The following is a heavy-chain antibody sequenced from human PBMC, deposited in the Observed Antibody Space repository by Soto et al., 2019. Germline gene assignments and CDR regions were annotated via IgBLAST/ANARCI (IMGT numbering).Heavy chain of an antibody. D-gene: IGHD6-19*01. Sequence: QVQLQQWGAGLLKPSETLSLTCAVYGGSFSGYYWSWIRQPPGKGLEWIGEINHSGSTNYNPSLKIRVTISVDTSKHQFSLKLSSVTAADTAVYYCARRGSASSGWPLWGQGILVTVSS. J-gene: IGHJ4*02. CDR3: ARRGSASSGWPL. V-gene: IGHV4-34*01. CDR1: GGSFSGYY. CDR2: INHSGST.